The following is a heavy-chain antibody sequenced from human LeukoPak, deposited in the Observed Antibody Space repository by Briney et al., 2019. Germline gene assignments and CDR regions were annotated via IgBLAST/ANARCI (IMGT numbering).Heavy chain of an antibody. J-gene: IGHJ6*03. CDR1: GYTFTSYG. V-gene: IGHV1-18*01. CDR2: ISAYNGNT. Sequence: GASVKVSCKASGYTFTSYGISWVRQAPGQGLEWMGWISAYNGNTNYAQKLQGRVTMTTDTSTSTAYMELRSLRSDDTAVYYCARDPPGGFLEWLLGYYYYYMDVWGKGTTVTVSS. CDR3: ARDPPGGFLEWLLGYYYYYMDV. D-gene: IGHD3-3*01.